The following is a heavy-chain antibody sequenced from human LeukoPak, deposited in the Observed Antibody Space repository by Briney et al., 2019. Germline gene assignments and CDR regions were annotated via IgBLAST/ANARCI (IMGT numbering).Heavy chain of an antibody. J-gene: IGHJ4*02. D-gene: IGHD1-26*01. V-gene: IGHV4-59*02. CDR3: ARDRGSTGYYYLDS. CDR1: GGPVTEYY. Sequence: SETLSLTCSVSGGPVTEYYWSWIRQPPGKGLEWIGYTYLTGSTNYSPSLKSRLTMSVDASRNQFSLKLVSVTAADTAVYYCARDRGSTGYYYLDSWGQGILVTVSS. CDR2: TYLTGST.